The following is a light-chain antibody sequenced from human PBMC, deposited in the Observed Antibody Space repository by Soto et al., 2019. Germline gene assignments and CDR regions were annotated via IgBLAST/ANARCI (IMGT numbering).Light chain of an antibody. V-gene: IGLV2-14*03. CDR1: SSDVGGYNY. Sequence: QSALTQPVSVSGSPGQSITISCTGTSSDVGGYNYVSWYQHHPGKAPKLMIYDVTNRPSGVSDRFSGSKSGNTASLTISGIQAEDEADYYCSSYTSSSTLVFGGGTKLTVL. CDR2: DVT. CDR3: SSYTSSSTLV. J-gene: IGLJ2*01.